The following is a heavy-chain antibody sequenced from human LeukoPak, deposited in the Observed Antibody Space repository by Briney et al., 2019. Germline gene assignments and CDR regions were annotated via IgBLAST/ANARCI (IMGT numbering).Heavy chain of an antibody. V-gene: IGHV1-2*02. CDR1: GYTFIGYY. Sequence: ASVKVSCKASGYTFIGYYMHWVRQAPGQGLEWMGWINPNSGGTNYAQKFQGRVTMTRDTSISTAYMELSRLRSDDTAVYYCARNTGSSWYGGVGYYYYYMDVWGKGTTVTISS. CDR2: INPNSGGT. D-gene: IGHD6-13*01. CDR3: ARNTGSSWYGGVGYYYYYMDV. J-gene: IGHJ6*03.